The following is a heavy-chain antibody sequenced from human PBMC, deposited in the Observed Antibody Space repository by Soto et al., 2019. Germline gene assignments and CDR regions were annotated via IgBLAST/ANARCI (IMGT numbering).Heavy chain of an antibody. V-gene: IGHV3-73*01. CDR1: GFTFSDSA. CDR2: IRSKANSYAT. D-gene: IGHD1-26*01. J-gene: IGHJ6*02. Sequence: GGSLRLSCAASGFTFSDSAFHWVRQASGKGLEWIGRIRSKANSYATAYAASVDGRFTVSRDDSKNTAYLQMNSLKTEDTAAYYCTRHTPPEYSASPPGRYFYCMDVWGQGTTVTVSS. CDR3: TRHTPPEYSASPPGRYFYCMDV.